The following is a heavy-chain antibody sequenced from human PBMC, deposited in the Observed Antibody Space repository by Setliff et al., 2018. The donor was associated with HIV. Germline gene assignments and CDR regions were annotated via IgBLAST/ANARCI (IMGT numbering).Heavy chain of an antibody. D-gene: IGHD4-17*01. V-gene: IGHV3-21*04. J-gene: IGHJ5*02. CDR2: ISSSGNI. CDR1: GFTVSDFS. CDR3: AKADRGYGRNWFDP. Sequence: GSLRLSCAVSGFTVSDFSMNWVRQAPGKGLEWVSTISSSGNIHYADSVKGRFTISRDNSKNTLYLQMNSLRAEDTAVYYCAKADRGYGRNWFDPWGQGTLVTVSS.